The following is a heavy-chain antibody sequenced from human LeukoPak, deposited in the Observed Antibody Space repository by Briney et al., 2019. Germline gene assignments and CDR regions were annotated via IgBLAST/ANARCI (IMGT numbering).Heavy chain of an antibody. V-gene: IGHV5-51*01. CDR1: GYSFTSSW. Sequence: GESLKISCKGSGYSFTSSWIGWVRQMPGKGLEWMGIIYPGDSDTRYNPSFQGQVTISADKSISTAYPQWSSLKASDTAMYYCARPGPTYYYGMDVWGQGTTVTVSS. CDR3: ARPGPTYYYGMDV. J-gene: IGHJ6*02. CDR2: IYPGDSDT. D-gene: IGHD4-17*01.